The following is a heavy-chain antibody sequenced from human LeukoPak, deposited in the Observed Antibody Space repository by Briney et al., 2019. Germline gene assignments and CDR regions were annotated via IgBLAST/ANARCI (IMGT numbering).Heavy chain of an antibody. CDR3: ARVYIAAAGTVQGYYYYYYMDV. D-gene: IGHD6-13*01. Sequence: SETLSLTCAVYGGSFSGYYWSWISQPPGKGLEWIGEINHSGSTNYNPSLKSRVTISVDTSKNQFSLKLSSVTAADTAVYYCARVYIAAAGTVQGYYYYYYMDVWGKGTTVTVSS. V-gene: IGHV4-34*01. CDR1: GGSFSGYY. CDR2: INHSGST. J-gene: IGHJ6*03.